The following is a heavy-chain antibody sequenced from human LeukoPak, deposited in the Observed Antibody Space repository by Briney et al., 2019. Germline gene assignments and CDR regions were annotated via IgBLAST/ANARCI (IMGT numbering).Heavy chain of an antibody. Sequence: SETLSLACAVYGGSFSGYYWSWIRQPPGKGLEWIGSIYHSGSTYYNPSLKSRVTISVDTSKNQFSLKLSSVTAADTAVYYCASGVRGVIDYWGQGTLVTVSS. CDR1: GGSFSGYY. CDR3: ASGVRGVIDY. J-gene: IGHJ4*02. CDR2: IYHSGST. V-gene: IGHV4-34*01. D-gene: IGHD3-10*01.